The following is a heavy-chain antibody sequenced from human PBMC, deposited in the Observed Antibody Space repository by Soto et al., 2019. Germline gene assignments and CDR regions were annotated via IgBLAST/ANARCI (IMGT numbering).Heavy chain of an antibody. CDR2: ISYDGIKK. CDR3: AKDQGGFDS. J-gene: IGHJ4*02. CDR1: GFTFRDYG. V-gene: IGHV3-30*18. Sequence: QVQLVESGGGVVQPGRSLRLSCAASGFTFRDYGMHWVRQAPGKGLEWVALISYDGIKKYYADSVKGRFTISRDNSKNMLYLQMNSLRAEDTAVYYCAKDQGGFDSWGQGTLVTVSS. D-gene: IGHD3-16*01.